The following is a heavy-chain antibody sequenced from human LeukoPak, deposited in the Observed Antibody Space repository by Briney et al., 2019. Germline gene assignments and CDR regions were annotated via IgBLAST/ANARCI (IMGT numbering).Heavy chain of an antibody. D-gene: IGHD1-26*01. V-gene: IGHV1-2*02. J-gene: IGHJ5*02. CDR2: INPNSGGT. CDR3: ARGSGSRAHYNWFDP. Sequence: ASVKVSCKASGYTFTGYYMHWVRQAPGQGLEWMGWINPNSGGTNYAQKFQGRVTMTRDTSISTAYMELSRLRSDDTAVYYCARGSGSRAHYNWFDPWGQGTLVTVSS. CDR1: GYTFTGYY.